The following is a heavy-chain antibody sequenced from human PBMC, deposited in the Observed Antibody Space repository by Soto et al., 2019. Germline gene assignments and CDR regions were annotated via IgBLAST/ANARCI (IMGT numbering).Heavy chain of an antibody. D-gene: IGHD5-18*01. J-gene: IGHJ6*02. Sequence: PGGSLRLSCAASGFTFSSYAMHWVRQAPGKGLEWVAVISYDGSNKYYADSVKGRFTISRDNSKNTLYLQMNSLRAEDTAVYYCARVVDTAMVALYYYYYGMDVWGQGTTVTVSS. V-gene: IGHV3-30-3*01. CDR2: ISYDGSNK. CDR3: ARVVDTAMVALYYYYYGMDV. CDR1: GFTFSSYA.